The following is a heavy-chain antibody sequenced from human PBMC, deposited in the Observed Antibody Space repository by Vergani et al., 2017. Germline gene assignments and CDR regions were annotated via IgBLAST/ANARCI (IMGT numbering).Heavy chain of an antibody. CDR1: GLNFIDAW. D-gene: IGHD3-9*01. Sequence: EVQLVESGGRLVRPGGSLRLSCAASGLNFIDAWMSWFRQAPGKGLEWVARIKRNTDQRAPDYAAPVKGRFSISRDDSMNRLYLQMNNLKTEDTAIYYCAKETRMLTGYYRDLWGQGTLVTVSS. CDR3: AKETRMLTGYYRDL. V-gene: IGHV3-15*01. CDR2: IKRNTDQRAP. J-gene: IGHJ5*02.